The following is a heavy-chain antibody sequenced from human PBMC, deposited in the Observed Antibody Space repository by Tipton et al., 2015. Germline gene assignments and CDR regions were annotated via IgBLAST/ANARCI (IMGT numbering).Heavy chain of an antibody. D-gene: IGHD3-9*01. CDR2: ISWNSGNI. Sequence: SLRLSCAASGFTFDHYAMHWVRQAPGKGLEWVSSISWNSGNIAYADSVKGRFTVSRDNSKNSLYLQMNSLRAEDTAVYYCAKENGGILTGFDYWGQGTLVTVSS. CDR1: GFTFDHYA. J-gene: IGHJ4*02. V-gene: IGHV3-9*01. CDR3: AKENGGILTGFDY.